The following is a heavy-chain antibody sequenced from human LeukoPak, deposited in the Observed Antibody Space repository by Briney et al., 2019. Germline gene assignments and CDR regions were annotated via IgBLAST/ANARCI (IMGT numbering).Heavy chain of an antibody. J-gene: IGHJ5*02. D-gene: IGHD2-15*01. CDR3: TKNAGRGRPSDL. Sequence: PSETLFLTCTVSGDSVSSSYWGWVRQPPGKGLEWLAYIYYRGDTNYNPSLKSRLTISLDMSRNQVSLKLLSVTAADTAVYYCTKNAGRGRPSDLWGQGILVTVSS. V-gene: IGHV4-59*02. CDR2: IYYRGDT. CDR1: GDSVSSSY.